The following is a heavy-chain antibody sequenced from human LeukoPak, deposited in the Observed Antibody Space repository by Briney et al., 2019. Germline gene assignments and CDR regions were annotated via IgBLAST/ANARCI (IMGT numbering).Heavy chain of an antibody. CDR1: EYTFTSYY. CDR2: INPSGGST. J-gene: IGHJ4*02. V-gene: IGHV1-46*01. CDR3: ASGFGELLLPPY. Sequence: ASVKVSCKASEYTFTSYYMHWVRQAPGQGLEWMGIINPSGGSTSYAQKFQGRVTMTRDTSTSTVYMELSSLRSEDTAVYYCASGFGELLLPPYWGQGTLVTVSS. D-gene: IGHD3-10*01.